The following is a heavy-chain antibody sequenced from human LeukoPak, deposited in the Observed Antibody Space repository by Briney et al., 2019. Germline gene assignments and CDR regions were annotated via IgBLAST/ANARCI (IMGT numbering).Heavy chain of an antibody. CDR3: ARDQGLLVVAGRFGY. D-gene: IGHD6-19*01. CDR1: GFTFSSYS. V-gene: IGHV3-21*01. J-gene: IGHJ4*02. CDR2: ISSSNSYI. Sequence: KPGGSLRLSCAASGFTFSSYSMNWVRQAPGKGLEWVSSISSSNSYIYNADSVKGRFTISRDNAKNSLYLQMNSLRAEDTAVYYCARDQGLLVVAGRFGYRGQGTLVTVSS.